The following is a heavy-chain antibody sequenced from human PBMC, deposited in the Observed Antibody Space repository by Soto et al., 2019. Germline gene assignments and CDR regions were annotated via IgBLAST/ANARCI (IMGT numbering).Heavy chain of an antibody. V-gene: IGHV3-23*01. D-gene: IGHD2-2*01. CDR3: AKHKVGSCSSSTCLGLDY. CDR2: ISGSGGST. Sequence: EVQLLESGGGLVQPGGSLRLSCEASGFTFSSYAMSWVRQAPGKGLEWVSDISGSGGSTYYAESVKGRFTISRDNSKNTLYLKMNSLRAEDTAIYYFAKHKVGSCSSSTCLGLDYWGQGTLVTVSS. CDR1: GFTFSSYA. J-gene: IGHJ4*02.